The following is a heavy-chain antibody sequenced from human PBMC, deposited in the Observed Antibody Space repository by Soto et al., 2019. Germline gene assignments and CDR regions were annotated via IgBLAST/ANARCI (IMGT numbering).Heavy chain of an antibody. J-gene: IGHJ6*02. CDR3: ASDLVGASDSYGLDV. Sequence: GGSLRLSCAASGFTFSNYGMHWVRQAPGKGLEWVAIIWHDGNNKYYADPVRGGFIISGDNSKNRLYLQRNGLRAEDTAVYYCASDLVGASDSYGLDVWGQGTPVTVSS. CDR1: GFTFSNYG. V-gene: IGHV3-33*01. D-gene: IGHD1-26*01. CDR2: IWHDGNNK.